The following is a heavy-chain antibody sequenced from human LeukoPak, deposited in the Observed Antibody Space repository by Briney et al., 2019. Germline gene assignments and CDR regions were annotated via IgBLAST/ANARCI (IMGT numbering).Heavy chain of an antibody. Sequence: PSETLSLTCTVSGGSISSYYWSWIRQPPGKGLEWIGYIYYSGSTNYNPSLKSRVTISVDTSKNQFSLKLGSATAADTAVYYCARGYDSSGYYYAGYYGMDVWGQGTTVTVSS. J-gene: IGHJ6*02. V-gene: IGHV4-59*12. CDR1: GGSISSYY. CDR3: ARGYDSSGYYYAGYYGMDV. CDR2: IYYSGST. D-gene: IGHD3-22*01.